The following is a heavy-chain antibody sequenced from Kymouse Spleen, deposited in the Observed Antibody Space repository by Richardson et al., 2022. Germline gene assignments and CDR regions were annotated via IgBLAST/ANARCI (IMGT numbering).Heavy chain of an antibody. Sequence: QVQLQQWGAGLLKPSETLSLTCAVYGGSFSGYYWSWIRQPPGKGLEWIGEINHSGSTNYNPSLKSRVTISVDTSKNQFSLKLSSVTAADTAVYYCARGGGYYGSGSYYNDYYYGMDVWGQGTTVTVSS. V-gene: IGHV4-34*01. CDR1: GGSFSGYY. D-gene: IGHD3-10*01. J-gene: IGHJ6*02. CDR3: ARGGGYYGSGSYYNDYYYGMDV. CDR2: INHSGST.